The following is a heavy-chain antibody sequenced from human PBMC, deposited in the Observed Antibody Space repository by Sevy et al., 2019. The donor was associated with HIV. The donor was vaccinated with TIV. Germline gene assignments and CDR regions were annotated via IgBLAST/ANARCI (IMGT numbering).Heavy chain of an antibody. CDR3: ARGPRRGGYCSGRSCYFDY. J-gene: IGHJ4*02. V-gene: IGHV4-34*01. CDR1: GGSFSGYY. CDR2: INHSGST. Sequence: SETLSLTCAVYGGSFSGYYWSWIRQPPGKGLEWIGEINHSGSTNYNPSLKSRVTISVDTSKNQFSLKLSSVTAADTAVYYCARGPRRGGYCSGRSCYFDYRGRGTLVTVSS. D-gene: IGHD2-15*01.